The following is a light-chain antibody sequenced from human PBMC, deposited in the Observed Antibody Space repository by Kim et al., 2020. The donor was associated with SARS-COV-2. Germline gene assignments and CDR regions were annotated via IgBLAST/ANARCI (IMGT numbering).Light chain of an antibody. CDR3: QTWGTGMNWV. Sequence: VKPTCPLSSGHSSYAIAWHQQQPEKGPRYLMKLNSDGSHSKGDGIPDRFSGSSSGAERYLTISSLQSEDEADYYCQTWGTGMNWVFGGGTKVTVL. J-gene: IGLJ3*02. CDR2: LNSDGSH. V-gene: IGLV4-69*01. CDR1: SGHSSYA.